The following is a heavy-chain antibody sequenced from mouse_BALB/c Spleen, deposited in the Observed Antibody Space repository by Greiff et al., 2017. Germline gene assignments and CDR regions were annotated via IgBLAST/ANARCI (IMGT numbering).Heavy chain of an antibody. V-gene: IGHV2-9-2*01. J-gene: IGHJ4*01. CDR1: GFSLTSYD. CDR2: IWTGGGT. CDR3: VRDMGDY. Sequence: VQGVESGPGLVAPSQSLSITCTVSGFSLTSYDISWIRQPPGKGLEWLGVIWTGGGTNYNSAFMSRLSISKDNSKSQVFLKMNSLQTDDTAIYYCVRDMGDYWGQGTSVTVSS.